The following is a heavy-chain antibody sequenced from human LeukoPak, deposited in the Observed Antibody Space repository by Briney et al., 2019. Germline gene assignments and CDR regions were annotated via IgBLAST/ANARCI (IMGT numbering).Heavy chain of an antibody. Sequence: GGSLRLSCAASGFTFSSYWMHWVRQAPGKGLVWVSRINTDGSSTSYADSVKGRFTISRDNAKNTLYLQMNSLRAEDTAVYYCATFATDYYYYMDVWGKGTTVTVSS. D-gene: IGHD2-15*01. V-gene: IGHV3-74*01. CDR1: GFTFSSYW. CDR3: ATFATDYYYYMDV. J-gene: IGHJ6*03. CDR2: INTDGSST.